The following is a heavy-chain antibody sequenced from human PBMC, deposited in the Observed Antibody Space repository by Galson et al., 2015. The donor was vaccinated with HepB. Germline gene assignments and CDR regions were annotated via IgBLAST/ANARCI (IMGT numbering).Heavy chain of an antibody. CDR2: ISGSGTRT. Sequence: SLRLSCATSGFTFTTYALNWVRQAPGKGLEWVSAISGSGTRTYYADSVKGRFTISRDNSKNTLYLQMNSLRVDDTAVYYCAAADSPSWSSNWGQGTLVTVSS. V-gene: IGHV3-23*01. D-gene: IGHD6-13*01. CDR3: AAADSPSWSSN. CDR1: GFTFTTYA. J-gene: IGHJ4*02.